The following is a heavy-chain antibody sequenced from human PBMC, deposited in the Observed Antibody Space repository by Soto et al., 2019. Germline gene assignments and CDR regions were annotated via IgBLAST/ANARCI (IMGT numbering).Heavy chain of an antibody. CDR2: IYSGGST. Sequence: EVQLVESGGGLIQPGGSLRLSCAASGFTVSSNYMSWVRQAPGKGLEWVSVIYSGGSTYYADSVKGRFTISRDNSKNTLYLQMNSLRAEDTAVYYCAKCLRYGGWYYFDYWGQGTLVTVSS. CDR3: AKCLRYGGWYYFDY. CDR1: GFTVSSNY. V-gene: IGHV3-53*01. J-gene: IGHJ4*02. D-gene: IGHD6-19*01.